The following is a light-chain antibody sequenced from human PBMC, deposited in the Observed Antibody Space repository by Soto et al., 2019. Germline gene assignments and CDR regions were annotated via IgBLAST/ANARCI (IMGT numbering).Light chain of an antibody. CDR1: EDISNY. V-gene: IGKV1-27*01. J-gene: IGKJ1*01. CDR3: QNYNRAPWT. CDR2: GAS. Sequence: DIQMTQYPSSLSASVGDRVTITCRASEDISNYLAWYQQKPGKVPKLLIYGASTLQSGVPSRFSGSGSGTDFTLTISSLQTEDVATYYCQNYNRAPWTFGQGTKVESK.